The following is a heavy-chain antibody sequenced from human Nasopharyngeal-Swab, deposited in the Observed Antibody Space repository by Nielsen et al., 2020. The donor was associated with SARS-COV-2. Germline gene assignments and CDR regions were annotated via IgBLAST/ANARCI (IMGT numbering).Heavy chain of an antibody. CDR2: TYYRSKWYN. J-gene: IGHJ4*02. CDR3: ARGRTTGTAGLFDY. CDR1: GVSVSSNSAA. Sequence: RTLSLTCAISGVSVSSNSAAWNWIRQSPSRGLEWLGRTYYRSKWYNDYAVSVKSRITINPDTSKNQFSLQLNSVTPEDTAVYYCARGRTTGTAGLFDYWGQGTLVTVSS. D-gene: IGHD1-1*01. V-gene: IGHV6-1*01.